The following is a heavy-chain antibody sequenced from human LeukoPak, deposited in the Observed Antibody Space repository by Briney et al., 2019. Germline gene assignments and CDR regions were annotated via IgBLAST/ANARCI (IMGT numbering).Heavy chain of an antibody. D-gene: IGHD6-13*01. CDR1: GGSISSYY. CDR3: ARLVSGIAAAGRTYDAFDI. V-gene: IGHV4-59*08. J-gene: IGHJ3*02. CDR2: IYYSGST. Sequence: SETLSLTCTAPGGSISSYYWSWIRQPPGKGLEWIGYIYYSGSTNYNPSLKSRVTISVDTSKNQFSLKLSSVTAADTAVYYCARLVSGIAAAGRTYDAFDIWGQGTMVTVSS.